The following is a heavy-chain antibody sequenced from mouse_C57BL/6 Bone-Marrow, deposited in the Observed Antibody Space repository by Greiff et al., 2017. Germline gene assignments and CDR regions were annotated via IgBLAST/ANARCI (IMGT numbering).Heavy chain of an antibody. J-gene: IGHJ2*01. CDR2: IDPVNGDT. CDR1: GFTITDDY. CDR3: TTAGSSWGRDD. D-gene: IGHD1-1*01. V-gene: IGHV14-4*01. Sequence: EVQLQQSGAELVRPGASVKLSCTASGFTITDDYMHWVKQRPEQGLEWIGWIDPVNGDTDYASKFQGKATITADTSSNTAYLQLSSLTSEDTAVYYCTTAGSSWGRDDWGKGTTLTVSS.